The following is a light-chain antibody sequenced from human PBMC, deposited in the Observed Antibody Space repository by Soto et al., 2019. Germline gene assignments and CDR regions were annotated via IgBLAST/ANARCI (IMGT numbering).Light chain of an antibody. CDR2: DAS. CDR3: QQYSSYPLT. CDR1: ETINTW. J-gene: IGKJ4*01. V-gene: IGKV1-5*01. Sequence: DIQMTQSPSSLSVSVGDRVTITCRASETINTWLAWYQQKPGKAPKILIYDASKLERGVPSRLSGSGSGAEFTLTISSLQPDDLATYYCQQYSSYPLTFGGGIKVE.